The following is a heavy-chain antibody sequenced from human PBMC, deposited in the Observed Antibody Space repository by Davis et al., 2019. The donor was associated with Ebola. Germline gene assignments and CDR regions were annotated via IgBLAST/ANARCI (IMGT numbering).Heavy chain of an antibody. V-gene: IGHV4-34*01. CDR2: INHSGST. Sequence: PSETLSLTCAVYGGSFSGYYWSWIRQPPGKGLEWIGEINHSGSTNYNPSLKSRVTISVDTSKNQFSLKLSSVTAADTAVYYCARGRLGATYWGQETLVTVSS. CDR3: ARGRLGATY. D-gene: IGHD1-26*01. J-gene: IGHJ4*02. CDR1: GGSFSGYY.